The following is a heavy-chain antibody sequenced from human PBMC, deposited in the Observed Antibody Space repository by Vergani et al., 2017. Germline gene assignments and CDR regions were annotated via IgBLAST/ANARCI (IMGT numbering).Heavy chain of an antibody. CDR1: GFTFSSYG. CDR2: IWYDGSNK. J-gene: IGHJ1*01. CDR3: AREGVGDALA. V-gene: IGHV3-33*01. D-gene: IGHD3-3*02. Sequence: QVQLVESGGGVVQPGRSPRLSCAASGFTFSSYGMHWVRQAPGKGLEWVAVIWYDGSNKYYADSVKGRFTISRDNSKNTLYLQMNSLRAEDTAVYYCAREGVGDALAWGQGTLVTVSS.